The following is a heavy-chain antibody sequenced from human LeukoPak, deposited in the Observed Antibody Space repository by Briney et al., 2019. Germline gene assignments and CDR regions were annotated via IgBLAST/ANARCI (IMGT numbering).Heavy chain of an antibody. V-gene: IGHV1-46*01. CDR2: INHSGGST. CDR1: GYTFTSYY. D-gene: IGHD1-14*01. J-gene: IGHJ5*02. Sequence: ASVKVSCKASGYTFTSYYMHWVRQAPGQGLEWMGIINHSGGSTSYAQKFQGRVTMTRDTSTSTVYMELSSLRSEDTAVYYCARDRTNNWFDPWGQGTLVTVSS. CDR3: ARDRTNNWFDP.